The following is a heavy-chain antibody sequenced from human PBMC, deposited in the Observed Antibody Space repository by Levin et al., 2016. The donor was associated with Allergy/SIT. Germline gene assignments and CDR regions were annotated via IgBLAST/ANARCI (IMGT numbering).Heavy chain of an antibody. CDR2: ISSTSSYT. CDR1: GFTFSDSY. D-gene: IGHD5-18*01. CDR3: ARVMNGHFGYGQGFDL. V-gene: IGHV3-11*05. Sequence: GESLKISCAASGFTFSDSYMSWIRQAPGKGLECISYISSTSSYTNYADSVKGRFTVTRYNAGNSLYLQMKSLRAEDTAVYYCARVMNGHFGYGQGFDLWGQGTLVTVSS. J-gene: IGHJ4*02.